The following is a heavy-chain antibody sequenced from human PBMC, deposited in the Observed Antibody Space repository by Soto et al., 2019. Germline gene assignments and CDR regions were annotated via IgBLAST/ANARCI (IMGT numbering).Heavy chain of an antibody. V-gene: IGHV4-39*01. CDR3: GKALVGDTRPRHTDSDF. CDR1: GGSIETNDYF. CDR2: IDYNGVT. D-gene: IGHD1-26*01. Sequence: SETLSLTCAVSGGSIETNDYFWGWIRQPPGKGLEWIGSIDYNGVTSYDPSLKSRVAISKDTSKNQFSLTMTSVTAADTAVYHCGKALVGDTRPRHTDSDFWDQGILVTVSS. J-gene: IGHJ4*02.